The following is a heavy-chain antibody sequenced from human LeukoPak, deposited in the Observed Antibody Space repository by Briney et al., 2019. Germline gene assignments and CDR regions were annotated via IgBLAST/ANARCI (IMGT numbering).Heavy chain of an antibody. J-gene: IGHJ5*02. CDR1: GGSISSYY. V-gene: IGHV4-4*08. Sequence: SETLPLTCTVSGGSISSYYWSWIRQPPGKGLEWIGRIYTSGSTNYNPSLKSRVTISVDTSKNQFSLKLSSVTAADTAVYYCARGSKTPAMYYDFWSGYYSEWFDPWGQGTLVTVSS. CDR2: IYTSGST. CDR3: ARGSKTPAMYYDFWSGYYSEWFDP. D-gene: IGHD3-3*01.